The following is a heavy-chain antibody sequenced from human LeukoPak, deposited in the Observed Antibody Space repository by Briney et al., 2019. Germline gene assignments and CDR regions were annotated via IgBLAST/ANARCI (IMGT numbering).Heavy chain of an antibody. J-gene: IGHJ4*02. Sequence: SETLSLTCTVSGGSISSSSYSWSWIRQPPGKGLEWIGYIYHSGSTYYNPSLKSRVTISVDRSKNQFSLKLSSETAADTAVYYCARGWLQLYFDYWGQGTLVTVSS. V-gene: IGHV4-30-2*01. CDR3: ARGWLQLYFDY. D-gene: IGHD5-24*01. CDR2: IYHSGST. CDR1: GGSISSSSYS.